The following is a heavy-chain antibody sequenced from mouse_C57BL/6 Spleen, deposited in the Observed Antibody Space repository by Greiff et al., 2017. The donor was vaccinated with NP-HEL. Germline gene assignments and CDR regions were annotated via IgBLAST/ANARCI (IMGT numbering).Heavy chain of an antibody. Sequence: EVKVVESEGGLVQPGSSMKLSCTASGFTFSDYYMAWVRQVPEKGLEWVANINYDGSSTYYLDSLKSRFIISRDNAKNILYLQMSSLKSEDTATYYCARVDSNYPYYAMDYWGQGTSVTVSS. D-gene: IGHD2-5*01. CDR1: GFTFSDYY. J-gene: IGHJ4*01. CDR3: ARVDSNYPYYAMDY. V-gene: IGHV5-16*01. CDR2: INYDGSST.